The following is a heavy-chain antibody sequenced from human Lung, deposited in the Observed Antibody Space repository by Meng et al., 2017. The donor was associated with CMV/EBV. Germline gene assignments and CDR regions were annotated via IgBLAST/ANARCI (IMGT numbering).Heavy chain of an antibody. D-gene: IGHD4-11*01. CDR3: AREATRLQLVLDY. CDR2: ISSSGTTI. J-gene: IGHJ4*02. Sequence: SCVASGFSFSSYEINWVRQAPGKGLEWVSYISSSGTTIYYAASVKGRFTISRDNAKNSVYRQMNSLSAEDTAIYYCAREATRLQLVLDYWGQGTLVTVSS. V-gene: IGHV3-48*03. CDR1: GFSFSSYE.